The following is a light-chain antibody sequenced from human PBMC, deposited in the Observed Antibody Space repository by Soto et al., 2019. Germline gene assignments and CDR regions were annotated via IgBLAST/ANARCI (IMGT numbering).Light chain of an antibody. V-gene: IGKV3-20*01. Sequence: EIVLTQSPGTLSLSPGERATLSCKTSHSRGSNFLAWYQHKPGQPPRLLIYASSKRAAVIPDRCSGRAAGTVFTLTSNRVEAEDVADYCWQYYSISPHFGQGTRLDI. CDR2: ASS. CDR3: QYYSISPH. J-gene: IGKJ5*01. CDR1: HSRGSNF.